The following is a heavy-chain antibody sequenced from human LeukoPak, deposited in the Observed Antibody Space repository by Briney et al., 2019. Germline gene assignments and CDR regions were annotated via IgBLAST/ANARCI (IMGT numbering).Heavy chain of an antibody. J-gene: IGHJ4*02. CDR2: ISGSGGST. Sequence: AGGSLRLSCAASGFTFNIYSMSWVRQAPGKGLEWVSAISGSGGSTYYADSVKGRFTISRDNSKNTLYLQMNSLRAEDTAVYYCAGSKYQLPRPFDYWGQGTLVTVSS. CDR1: GFTFNIYS. CDR3: AGSKYQLPRPFDY. D-gene: IGHD2-2*01. V-gene: IGHV3-23*01.